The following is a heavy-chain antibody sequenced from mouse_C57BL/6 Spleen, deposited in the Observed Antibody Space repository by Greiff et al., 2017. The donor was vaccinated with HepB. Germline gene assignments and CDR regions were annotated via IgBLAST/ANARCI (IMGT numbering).Heavy chain of an antibody. CDR3: ARGPLITTVVDWYFDV. J-gene: IGHJ1*03. CDR1: GYTFTSYW. Sequence: VQLQQSGAELVKPGASVKMSCKASGYTFTSYWITWVKQRPGQGLEWIGDIYPGSGSTNYNEKFKSKATLTVDTSSSTAYMQLSSLTSEDSAVYYCARGPLITTVVDWYFDVWGTGTTVTVSS. V-gene: IGHV1-55*01. CDR2: IYPGSGST. D-gene: IGHD1-1*01.